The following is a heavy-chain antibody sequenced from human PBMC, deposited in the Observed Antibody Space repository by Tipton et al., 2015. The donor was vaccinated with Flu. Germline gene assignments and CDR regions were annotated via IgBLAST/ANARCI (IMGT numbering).Heavy chain of an antibody. CDR2: IYHSGST. J-gene: IGHJ4*02. CDR1: GYSISSGYY. D-gene: IGHD3-22*01. V-gene: IGHV4-38-2*01. Sequence: GLVKPSETLSLTCAVSGYSISSGYYWGWIRQPPGKGLEWIGSIYHSGSTYYNSSLKSRVTISVDTSKNQFSLKLSSVTAADTAVYYCARIYDSSGIDYWGQGTLVTVSS. CDR3: ARIYDSSGIDY.